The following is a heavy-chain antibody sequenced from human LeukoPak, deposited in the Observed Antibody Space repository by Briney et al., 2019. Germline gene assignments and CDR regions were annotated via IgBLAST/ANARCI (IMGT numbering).Heavy chain of an antibody. Sequence: PGGSLRLSCAASGFTFSSYAMSWVRQAPGKGLEWVSSISSSSSYIYYADSVKGRFTISRDNAKNSLYLQMNSLRAEDTAVYYCARDYSGSLGELIYFDYWGQGTLVTVSS. CDR3: ARDYSGSLGELIYFDY. CDR1: GFTFSSYA. D-gene: IGHD3-16*01. V-gene: IGHV3-21*01. J-gene: IGHJ4*02. CDR2: ISSSSSYI.